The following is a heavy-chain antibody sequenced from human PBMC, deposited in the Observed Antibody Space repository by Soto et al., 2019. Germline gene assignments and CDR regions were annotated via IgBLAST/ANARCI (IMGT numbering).Heavy chain of an antibody. Sequence: QITLKESGPTLVKPTQTLTLTCTFSGFSLNTDGVAVGWIRQPPGKALEWLALIYWDDDKRYSPSLKSRLTITKDTSKNQVVLTMTNMDPVDTATYYCARSDSTGYCFGYFDYWGQGTLVTVSS. CDR1: GFSLNTDGVA. V-gene: IGHV2-5*02. D-gene: IGHD3-22*01. J-gene: IGHJ4*02. CDR2: IYWDDDK. CDR3: ARSDSTGYCFGYFDY.